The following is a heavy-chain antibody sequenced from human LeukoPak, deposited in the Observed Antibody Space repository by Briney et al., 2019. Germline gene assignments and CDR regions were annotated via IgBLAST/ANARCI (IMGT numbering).Heavy chain of an antibody. V-gene: IGHV3-23*01. CDR3: AKDTFRTGAIGDFDY. Sequence: GGSLRLSCAASGFTFSSYAMSWVRQAPGKGLEWVSAISGSGGSTYYADSVKGRFTISRDNSKNTLYLQMNSLRAEDTAVYYCAKDTFRTGAIGDFDYWGQGTLVTVSS. D-gene: IGHD1-7*01. J-gene: IGHJ4*02. CDR1: GFTFSSYA. CDR2: ISGSGGST.